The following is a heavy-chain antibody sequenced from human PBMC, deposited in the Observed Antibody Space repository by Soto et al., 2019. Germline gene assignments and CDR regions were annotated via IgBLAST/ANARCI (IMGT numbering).Heavy chain of an antibody. J-gene: IGHJ5*02. Sequence: FTSYAIHWVRQAPGQRLEWMGWINAGNGNTKSSQKFQGRVTITRDTSASTAYMELSSLRSEDTAVYYCARGGYCTSSSCYNWFDPWGQGTLVTVSS. V-gene: IGHV1-3*01. D-gene: IGHD2-2*01. CDR3: ARGGYCTSSSCYNWFDP. CDR2: INAGNGNT. CDR1: FTSYA.